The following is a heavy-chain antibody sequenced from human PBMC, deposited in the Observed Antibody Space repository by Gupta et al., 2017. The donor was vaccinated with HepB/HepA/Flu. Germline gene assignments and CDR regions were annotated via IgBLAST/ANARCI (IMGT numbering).Heavy chain of an antibody. D-gene: IGHD2-2*01. CDR3: ARDSRADAFDI. V-gene: IGHV3-30*04. J-gene: IGHJ3*02. Sequence: QVQLVESGGGVVQPGRSLRLSCAASGFTFSTYAMNWVRQAPGKGLEWVAVLSYDGSHTHYADSVKGRFTISRDNSKNTLYLQMNSLRAEDTAVYYCARDSRADAFDIWGQGTMVTVSS. CDR1: GFTFSTYA. CDR2: LSYDGSHT.